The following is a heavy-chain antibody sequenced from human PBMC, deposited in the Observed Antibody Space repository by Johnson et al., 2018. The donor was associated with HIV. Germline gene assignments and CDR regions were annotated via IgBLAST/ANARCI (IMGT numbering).Heavy chain of an antibody. CDR2: ISYDGSNK. V-gene: IGHV3-30-3*01. CDR3: ARPLGPPLWHDAFDI. J-gene: IGHJ3*02. CDR1: GFTFSSYA. D-gene: IGHD3-16*01. Sequence: QEQLVESGGGVVQPGRSLRLSCAASGFTFSSYAMHWVRQAPGKGLEWVAVISYDGSNKYYADSVKGRFTISRDNSKNTRYLQMNSRRAEDTAVYYCARPLGPPLWHDAFDIWGQGTMVTVSS.